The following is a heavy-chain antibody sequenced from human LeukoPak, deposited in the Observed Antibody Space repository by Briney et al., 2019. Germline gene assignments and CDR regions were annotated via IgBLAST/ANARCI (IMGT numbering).Heavy chain of an antibody. V-gene: IGHV1-2*02. CDR3: ARADNAVTTWFDY. Sequence: ASVTVSCKASGYTFTGHYMHWVRQAPGQGLGWMGWINPNSGGTNYAQKFQGRVTMTRDTSISTAYMELNRLRSDDTAVYYCARADNAVTTWFDYWGQGTLVTVSS. J-gene: IGHJ4*02. CDR2: INPNSGGT. D-gene: IGHD4-17*01. CDR1: GYTFTGHY.